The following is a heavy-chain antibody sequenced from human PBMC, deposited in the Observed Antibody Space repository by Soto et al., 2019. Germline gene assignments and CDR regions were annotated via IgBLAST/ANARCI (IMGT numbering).Heavy chain of an antibody. V-gene: IGHV3-33*01. CDR1: GFTFSSYG. CDR3: ATADSSSSPLDY. Sequence: GGSLRLSCAASGFTFSSYGMHWVRQAPGKGLEWVAVIWYDGSNKYYADSVKGRFTISRDNSKNTLYLQMNSLRAEDTAVYYCATADSSSSPLDYWGQGTLVTSPQ. J-gene: IGHJ4*02. D-gene: IGHD6-6*01. CDR2: IWYDGSNK.